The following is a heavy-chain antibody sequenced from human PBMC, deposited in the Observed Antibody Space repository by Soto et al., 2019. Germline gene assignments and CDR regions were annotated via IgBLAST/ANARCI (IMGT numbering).Heavy chain of an antibody. CDR3: AKTYYYGSGTLRDYYYGLDV. Sequence: GGSLRLSCTASGFTLSIYAMTWVRQAPGKGLEWVSGISGSGGSTYYGDSVKGRFTISRDNSKNTLYLQMNSLRAEDTAVYYCAKTYYYGSGTLRDYYYGLDVWGQGSTVTVSS. V-gene: IGHV3-23*01. D-gene: IGHD3-10*01. J-gene: IGHJ6*02. CDR2: ISGSGGST. CDR1: GFTLSIYA.